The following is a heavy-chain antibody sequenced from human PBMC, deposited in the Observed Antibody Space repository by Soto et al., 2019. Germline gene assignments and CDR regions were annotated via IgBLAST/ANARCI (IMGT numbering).Heavy chain of an antibody. Sequence: PGGSLRLSCAASGFTFNSYTMAWVRQAPGKGLEWVSSISGSGSSPSYADSVQGRFIIYRDNSRTTLSLQMNSLRAEDTATYYCAKARCTGNSCYVPDYWGQGTLVTVSS. CDR2: ISGSGSSP. CDR1: GFTFNSYT. CDR3: AKARCTGNSCYVPDY. D-gene: IGHD2-8*02. J-gene: IGHJ4*02. V-gene: IGHV3-23*01.